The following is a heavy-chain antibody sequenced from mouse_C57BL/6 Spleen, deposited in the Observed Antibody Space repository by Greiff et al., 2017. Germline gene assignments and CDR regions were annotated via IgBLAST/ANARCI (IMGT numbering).Heavy chain of an antibody. CDR1: GFSLSTFGMG. J-gene: IGHJ2*01. CDR2: IWWDDDK. CDR3: AGGAAQATPYFDY. V-gene: IGHV8-8*01. D-gene: IGHD3-2*02. Sequence: QVTLKESGPGILQPSPTLSLTCSFSGFSLSTFGMGVGWIRQPSGRGLEWLAHIWWDDDKYYNPALKSRLTISKDTSKNRVFLKIANVDTADTATYYCAGGAAQATPYFDYWGQGTTLTVSS.